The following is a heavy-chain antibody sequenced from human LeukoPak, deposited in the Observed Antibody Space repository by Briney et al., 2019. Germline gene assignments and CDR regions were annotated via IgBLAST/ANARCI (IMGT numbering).Heavy chain of an antibody. CDR2: LNGGGIT. J-gene: IGHJ4*02. D-gene: IGHD3-22*01. CDR1: GFTFSSFW. V-gene: IGHV3-23*01. CDR3: AKKGDYDISGYYPLDY. Sequence: GGSLRLSCTASGFTFSSFWMAWVRQAPGKGLEWVSALNGGGITYYADSVKGRFTISRDTSTNTLYLQMNSLRAEDTAVYYCAKKGDYDISGYYPLDYWGQGTLVTVSS.